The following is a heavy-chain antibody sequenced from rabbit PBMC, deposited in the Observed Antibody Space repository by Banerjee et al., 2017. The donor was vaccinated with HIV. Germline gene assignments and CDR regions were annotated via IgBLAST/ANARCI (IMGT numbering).Heavy chain of an antibody. CDR1: GIDFSSSFW. Sequence: QAQLVEAGGGLDTLGGSLKLTCKAAGIDFSSSFWISWVRRTRGKWLECIGCIYPTYGATDYASWVKVRFTNSPANAQNTLYLKLTSLAAAATATYFCGSHAGYSTLNLWGPGTLVTVS. CDR2: IYPTYGAT. J-gene: IGHJ4*01. V-gene: IGHV1S43*01. D-gene: IGHD7-1*01. CDR3: GSHAGYSTLNL.